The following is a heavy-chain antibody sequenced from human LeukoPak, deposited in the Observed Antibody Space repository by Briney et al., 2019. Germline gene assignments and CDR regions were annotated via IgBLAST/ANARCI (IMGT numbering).Heavy chain of an antibody. D-gene: IGHD2-2*01. CDR2: IKQDGSEK. J-gene: IGHJ5*02. Sequence: GGSLRLSCAASGFTFTSYSMNWVRQAPGKGLEWVANIKQDGSEKYYVDSVKGRFTISRDNAKNSLYLQMNSLRAEDTAVYYCARESPRVIVVVPAAMGGGGWFDPWGQGTLVTVSS. V-gene: IGHV3-7*01. CDR3: ARESPRVIVVVPAAMGGGGWFDP. CDR1: GFTFTSYS.